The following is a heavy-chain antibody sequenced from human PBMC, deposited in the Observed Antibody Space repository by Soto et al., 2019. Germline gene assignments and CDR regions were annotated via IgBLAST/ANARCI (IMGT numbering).Heavy chain of an antibody. Sequence: EVQLVESGGGLVKPGGSLRLSCAASGFTFSSYSMNWVRQAPGKGLEWVSSISSSSSYIYYADSVKGRFTISRDNAKNSLDLQMNSLRAEDTAVYYCARGGVGATPFDYWGQGTLVTVSS. CDR2: ISSSSSYI. CDR3: ARGGVGATPFDY. V-gene: IGHV3-21*01. J-gene: IGHJ4*02. D-gene: IGHD1-26*01. CDR1: GFTFSSYS.